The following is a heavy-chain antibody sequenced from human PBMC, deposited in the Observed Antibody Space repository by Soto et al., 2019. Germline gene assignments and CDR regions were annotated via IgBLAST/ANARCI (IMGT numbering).Heavy chain of an antibody. CDR3: ARGVTMVRGVIIPWFDP. V-gene: IGHV4-30-4*01. CDR1: EGSISSGDYY. CDR2: IYYSGST. Sequence: PSETLSLTCVVSEGSISSGDYYWSWIRQPPGKGLEWIGYIYYSGSTYYIPSLKSRVTISVDTSKNQFSLKLSSVTAADTAVYNCARGVTMVRGVIIPWFDPWGQGTLVTVSS. J-gene: IGHJ5*02. D-gene: IGHD3-10*01.